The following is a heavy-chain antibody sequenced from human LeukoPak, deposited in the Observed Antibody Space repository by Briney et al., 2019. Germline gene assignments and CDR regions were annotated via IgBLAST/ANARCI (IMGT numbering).Heavy chain of an antibody. CDR3: TRDRGWPLTYFDQ. CDR1: GYTFSSCW. Sequence: PGESLRLSCEASGYTFSSCWMSGCRQAPAKGVEGGARRTHDGRGNLYVASLKGRVTVSGDKAKNQLYLQMNSLRAGDTAVYSCTRDRGWPLTYFDQWGQGTLVTVPS. D-gene: IGHD6-19*01. CDR2: RTHDGRGN. V-gene: IGHV3-7*01. J-gene: IGHJ4*02.